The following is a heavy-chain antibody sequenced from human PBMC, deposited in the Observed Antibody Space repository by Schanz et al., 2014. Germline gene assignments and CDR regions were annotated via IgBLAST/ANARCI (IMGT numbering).Heavy chain of an antibody. CDR2: TRNKVHSYTT. Sequence: EVQLVESGGGLVQPGGSLRLSCAASRFTFSDYWMSWVRQAPGKGLEWVGRTRNKVHSYTTEYAASVKGRFTISRDDSKNSLYLQMNSLNTEDTAVYYCARVLYSTGGPDDAFDIWGQGTMVTVSS. J-gene: IGHJ3*02. CDR3: ARVLYSTGGPDDAFDI. D-gene: IGHD2-15*01. V-gene: IGHV3-72*01. CDR1: RFTFSDYW.